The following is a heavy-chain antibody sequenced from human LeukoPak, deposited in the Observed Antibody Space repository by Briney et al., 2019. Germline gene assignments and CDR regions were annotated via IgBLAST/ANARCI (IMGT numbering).Heavy chain of an antibody. CDR2: IYYSGST. V-gene: IGHV4-59*01. CDR1: GGSISSYY. Sequence: SETPSLTCTFSGGSISSYYWSWIRQPPGKGLEWIGYIYYSGSTNYNPSLKKRVTISLDDSKNQFSLKLACVTAADTAVYYCARGPRGGCDWLWFDPWGQGTLVTVSS. J-gene: IGHJ5*02. CDR3: ARGPRGGCDWLWFDP. D-gene: IGHD2-21*01.